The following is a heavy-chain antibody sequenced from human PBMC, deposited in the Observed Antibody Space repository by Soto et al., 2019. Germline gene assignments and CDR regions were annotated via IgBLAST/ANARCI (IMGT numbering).Heavy chain of an antibody. J-gene: IGHJ4*02. CDR2: IYYSGST. D-gene: IGHD3-22*01. CDR3: AAYDSSGYYQDY. Sequence: TLSLTCTVSGVSISSGGYYWSWIRQHPGKGLEGIGYIYYSGSTYYNPSLKSRVTISVDTSKNQFSLKLSSVTAADTAVYYCAAYDSSGYYQDYWGQGTLVTVSS. CDR1: GVSISSGGYY. V-gene: IGHV4-31*03.